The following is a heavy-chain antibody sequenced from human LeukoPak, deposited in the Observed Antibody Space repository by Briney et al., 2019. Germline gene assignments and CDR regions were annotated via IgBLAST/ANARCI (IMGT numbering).Heavy chain of an antibody. V-gene: IGHV4-59*01. D-gene: IGHD6-13*01. Sequence: SETLSLTCTVSGGSISSYYWSWIRQPPGKGLEWIGYIYYSGSANYNPSPKSRVTISVDTSKNQFSLKLSSVTAADTAVYYCAREGPSSYDYWGQGTLVTVSS. J-gene: IGHJ4*02. CDR1: GGSISSYY. CDR3: AREGPSSYDY. CDR2: IYYSGSA.